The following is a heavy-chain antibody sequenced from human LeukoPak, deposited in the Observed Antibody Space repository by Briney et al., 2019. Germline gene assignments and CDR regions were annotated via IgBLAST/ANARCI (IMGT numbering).Heavy chain of an antibody. D-gene: IGHD6-6*01. J-gene: IGHJ4*02. CDR2: ISSSGSTI. Sequence: PGGSLRLSCAASGFTFSSYEMNWVRQAPGKGLEWVSYISSSGSTIYYADSVKGRFTISRDNAKNSLYLQMNSLRAEDTAVYYCASPQEYSSSDYWGQGTLVTVSS. V-gene: IGHV3-48*03. CDR1: GFTFSSYE. CDR3: ASPQEYSSSDY.